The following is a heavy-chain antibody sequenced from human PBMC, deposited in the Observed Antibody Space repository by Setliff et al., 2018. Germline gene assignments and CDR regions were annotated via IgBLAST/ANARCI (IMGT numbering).Heavy chain of an antibody. CDR3: ARGRPTANPYYYYYMDV. CDR2: INAGNGDT. V-gene: IGHV1-3*03. D-gene: IGHD4-4*01. J-gene: IGHJ6*03. Sequence: ASVKVSCKASGYTFTNYAIHWVRQAPGQRLEWMGWINAGNGDTKYSQDFQGRVTITRDTSASTAYMDLSSLRFDDMAVYYCARGRPTANPYYYYYMDVWGKGTTVTVSS. CDR1: GYTFTNYA.